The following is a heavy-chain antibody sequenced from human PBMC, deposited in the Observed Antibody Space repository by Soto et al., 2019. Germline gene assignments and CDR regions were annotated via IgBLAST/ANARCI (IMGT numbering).Heavy chain of an antibody. D-gene: IGHD2-2*01. CDR3: ARLVVVAPVANA. V-gene: IGHV4-39*02. CDR1: GGSINYNSYY. J-gene: IGHJ5*02. CDR2: IFYTGTT. Sequence: SETLSLTCSVAGGSINYNSYYWGWIRQPPGKGLEWVGGIFYTGTTYYSPSLKDRVTISVDTSKNSFSLNLTSVTAADTAVYFCARLVVVAPVANAWGQGTLVTVSS.